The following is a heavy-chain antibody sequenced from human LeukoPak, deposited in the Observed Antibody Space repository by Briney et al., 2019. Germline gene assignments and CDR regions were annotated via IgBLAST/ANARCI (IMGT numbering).Heavy chain of an antibody. CDR2: FHYSGST. J-gene: IGHJ4*02. V-gene: IGHV4-59*01. Sequence: PSETLSLTCTVSGGSISNYYWSWIRQTPGKGLEWIGYFHYSGSTNYNPSLKSRVTMSLDTSKNQFSLKLSSVTAADTAIYYCAGGPYSIAWRRGFDCWGQGTLVTVSS. D-gene: IGHD6-19*01. CDR1: GGSISNYY. CDR3: AGGPYSIAWRRGFDC.